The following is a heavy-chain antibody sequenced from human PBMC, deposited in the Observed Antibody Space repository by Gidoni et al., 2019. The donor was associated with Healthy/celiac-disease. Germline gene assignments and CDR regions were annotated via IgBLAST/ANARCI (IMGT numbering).Heavy chain of an antibody. V-gene: IGHV4-4*02. CDR3: ARVPGGSWRSGWFDP. CDR2: IYHSGST. J-gene: IGHJ5*02. Sequence: QVQLQESGPGLVKPSGTLSLPCAVSGGSISSSNWWSVVRQPPGKGLEWIGEIYHSGSTNYNPSLKSRVTISVDKTKNQFSLKLSSVTAADTAVYYCARVPGGSWRSGWFDPWGQGTLVTVSS. D-gene: IGHD1-26*01. CDR1: GGSISSSNW.